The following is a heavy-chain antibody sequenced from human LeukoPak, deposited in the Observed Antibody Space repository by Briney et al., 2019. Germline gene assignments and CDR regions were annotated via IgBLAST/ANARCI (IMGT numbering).Heavy chain of an antibody. V-gene: IGHV3-15*01. CDR1: GFTFSNAW. D-gene: IGHD3-3*01. CDR2: IKSKTDGGTT. J-gene: IGHJ4*02. CDR3: TTEERYDFWSGPPPA. Sequence: GGSLRLSCAASGFTFSNAWMSWVRQAPGKGLEWVGRIKSKTDGGTTDYAAPVKGRFTISRDDSKNTLYLQMNSLKTEDTAVYYCTTEERYDFWSGPPPAWGQGTLVTVSS.